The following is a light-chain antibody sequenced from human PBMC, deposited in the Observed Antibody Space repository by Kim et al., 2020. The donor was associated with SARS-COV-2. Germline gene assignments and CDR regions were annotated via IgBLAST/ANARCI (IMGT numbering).Light chain of an antibody. Sequence: VSPGQRATLSCRASQDIRNNLAWYQQQPAHPPRLLIYGASTRATGIPGRFSASGSGTEFTLTISSLQSEDFAVYYCQQYNGWPLTFGGGTKVDIK. V-gene: IGKV3-15*01. CDR2: GAS. J-gene: IGKJ4*01. CDR3: QQYNGWPLT. CDR1: QDIRNN.